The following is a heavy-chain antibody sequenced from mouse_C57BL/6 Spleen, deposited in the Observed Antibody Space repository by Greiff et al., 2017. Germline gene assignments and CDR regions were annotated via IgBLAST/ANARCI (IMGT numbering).Heavy chain of an antibody. CDR1: GYSITSGYY. CDR2: ISYDGST. Sequence: ESGPGLVKPSQSLSLTCSVTGYSITSGYYWNWIRQLPGNKLEWMGFISYDGSTNYNPSLNNRISISRDTSKNQFFLKLNSVTTEDTATYYCARDYYGSSYAFAYWGQGTLVTVSA. D-gene: IGHD1-1*01. V-gene: IGHV3-6*01. CDR3: ARDYYGSSYAFAY. J-gene: IGHJ3*01.